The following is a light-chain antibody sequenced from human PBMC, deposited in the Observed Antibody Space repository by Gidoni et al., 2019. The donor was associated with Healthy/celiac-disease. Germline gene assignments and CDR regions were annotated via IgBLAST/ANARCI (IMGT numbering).Light chain of an antibody. CDR3: QQYYSTPLT. V-gene: IGKV4-1*01. J-gene: IGKJ4*01. CDR2: WAS. CDR1: QSVLYSSNNKNY. Sequence: DIVMTQSPDSLAVSLGERATSNCKSSQSVLYSSNNKNYLAWYQQKPGQPPKLLIYWASTRESGVPDRFSGSGSGTDFTLPISSLQAEDVAVYYCQQYYSTPLTFGGGTKVEIK.